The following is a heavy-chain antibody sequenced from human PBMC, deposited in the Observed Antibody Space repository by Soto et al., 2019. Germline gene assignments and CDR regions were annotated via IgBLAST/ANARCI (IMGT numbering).Heavy chain of an antibody. D-gene: IGHD1-1*01. CDR2: ISGSGATT. CDR1: GFIFSNYA. J-gene: IGHJ4*02. CDR3: AKGGIPRRYNIPKVDFAS. Sequence: EVHLLESGGDLVQRGGSLRLSCAASGFIFSNYAMSWVRQSPGKGLEWVSSISGSGATTYYPDSVKGRFTISRDNSKNTLYLQMNNLRAEDTAVYYCAKGGIPRRYNIPKVDFASWGQGSLVTVSS. V-gene: IGHV3-23*01.